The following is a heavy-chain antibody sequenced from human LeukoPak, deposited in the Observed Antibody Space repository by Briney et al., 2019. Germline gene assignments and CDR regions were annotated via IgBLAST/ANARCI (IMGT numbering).Heavy chain of an antibody. Sequence: SETLSLTCTVSGYSISSGYYWGWVRQPPGKGLEWIGEIYHSGSTNYNPSLKSRVTISVDKSKNQFSLKLSSVTAADTAVYYCARVRCSSSCSFKGWGQGTLVTVSS. CDR3: ARVRCSSSCSFKG. J-gene: IGHJ4*02. CDR1: GYSISSGYY. D-gene: IGHD6-13*01. CDR2: IYHSGST. V-gene: IGHV4-38-2*02.